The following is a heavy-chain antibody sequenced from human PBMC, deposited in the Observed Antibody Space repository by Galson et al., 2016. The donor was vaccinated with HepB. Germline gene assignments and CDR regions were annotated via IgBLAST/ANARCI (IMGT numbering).Heavy chain of an antibody. J-gene: IGHJ5*02. D-gene: IGHD2-21*01. CDR3: ARIVGAVTLHWIDP. CDR2: VFYNGNT. CDR1: GVSIDTYY. Sequence: SETLSLTCTISGVSIDTYYWSWFRQPPGKGLEWIGFVFYNGNTNYNSSLKSRVTLSIDTSKKHFSLRLTSVTAADTAIYYCARIVGAVTLHWIDPWGQGTLVAVSS. V-gene: IGHV4-59*01.